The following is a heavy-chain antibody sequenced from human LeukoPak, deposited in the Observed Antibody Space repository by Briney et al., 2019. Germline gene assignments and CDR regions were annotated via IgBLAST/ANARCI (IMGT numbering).Heavy chain of an antibody. Sequence: ASVKVSCKVSGYTLTELSMHWVRQAPGKGLEWMGGFDPEDGETIYAQKFQGRVTMTEDTSTDTAYMELSSLRSEDTAVYYCATIGHITIFGVVTSGAWFDPWGQGTLVTVSS. CDR1: GYTLTELS. CDR2: FDPEDGET. D-gene: IGHD3-3*01. CDR3: ATIGHITIFGVVTSGAWFDP. J-gene: IGHJ5*02. V-gene: IGHV1-24*01.